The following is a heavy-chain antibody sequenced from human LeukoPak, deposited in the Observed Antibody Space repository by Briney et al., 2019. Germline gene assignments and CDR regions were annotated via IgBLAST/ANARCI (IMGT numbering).Heavy chain of an antibody. D-gene: IGHD2-15*01. Sequence: SETLSLTCTVSGGSISSYYWSWIRQPPGKGLEWIGYIYYSGSTNYNPSLKSRVTISVDTSKNQFSLKLSSVTAADTAVYYCARDRGGIVVVVAATRWFDPWGQGTLVTVSS. V-gene: IGHV4-59*01. CDR2: IYYSGST. CDR3: ARDRGGIVVVVAATRWFDP. J-gene: IGHJ5*02. CDR1: GGSISSYY.